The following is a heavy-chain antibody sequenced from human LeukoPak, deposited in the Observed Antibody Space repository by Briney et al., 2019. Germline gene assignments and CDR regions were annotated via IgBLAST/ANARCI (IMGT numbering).Heavy chain of an antibody. J-gene: IGHJ6*03. Sequence: SETLSLTCTVSGGSISSSSYYWSWIRQPPGKGLEWIGEINHSGSTNYNPSLKSRVTISVDTSKNQFSLKLSSVTAADTAVYYCARRRTSSGWYFYNRYYYYMDVWGKGTTVTISS. CDR2: INHSGST. CDR1: GGSISSSSYY. D-gene: IGHD6-19*01. CDR3: ARRRTSSGWYFYNRYYYYMDV. V-gene: IGHV4-39*07.